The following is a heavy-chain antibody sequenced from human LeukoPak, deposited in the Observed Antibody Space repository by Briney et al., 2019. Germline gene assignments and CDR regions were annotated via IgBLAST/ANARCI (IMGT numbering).Heavy chain of an antibody. Sequence: GGSLRLSCAASGFTFSSYSMNWVRQAPGKGLEWVSSISSSSSYIYYADSVKGRFTISRDNAKNSLYLQRNSLRAEDTAVYYCAREPMVGLDYWGQGTLVTVSS. D-gene: IGHD3-10*01. J-gene: IGHJ4*02. V-gene: IGHV3-21*01. CDR1: GFTFSSYS. CDR3: AREPMVGLDY. CDR2: ISSSSSYI.